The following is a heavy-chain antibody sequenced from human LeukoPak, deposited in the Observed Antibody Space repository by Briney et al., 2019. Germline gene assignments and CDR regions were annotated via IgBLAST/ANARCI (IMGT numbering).Heavy chain of an antibody. Sequence: PSQTLSLTCTVSGGSISSGSYYWSWIRQPAGKGLEWIGRIYTSGSTNYNPSLKSRVTISLDTSKNQFSLNLNSVTAADTAVYYCARGGTVTNFGYWGQGTLVTVSS. CDR2: IYTSGST. D-gene: IGHD4-17*01. J-gene: IGHJ4*02. CDR1: GGSISSGSYY. V-gene: IGHV4-61*02. CDR3: ARGGTVTNFGY.